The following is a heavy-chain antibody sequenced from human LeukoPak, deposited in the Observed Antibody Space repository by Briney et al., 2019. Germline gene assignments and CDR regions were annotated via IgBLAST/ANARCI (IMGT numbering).Heavy chain of an antibody. CDR3: AGQDIVLMVYAIAH. V-gene: IGHV4-31*03. J-gene: IGHJ4*02. Sequence: SQTLSLTCTVSGGSISSGGYYWSWIRQHPGKGLEWIGYIYYSGSTYYNPSLKSRGTISVDTSKNQFSLKLSSVTAADTAVYYCAGQDIVLMVYAIAHWGQGTLVTVSS. CDR1: GGSISSGGYY. CDR2: IYYSGST. D-gene: IGHD2-8*01.